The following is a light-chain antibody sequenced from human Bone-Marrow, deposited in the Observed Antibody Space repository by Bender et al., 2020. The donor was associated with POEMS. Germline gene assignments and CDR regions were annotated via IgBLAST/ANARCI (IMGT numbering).Light chain of an antibody. CDR1: SSDVGTYNL. CDR3: CSFAASGV. V-gene: IGLV2-23*01. J-gene: IGLJ3*02. CDR2: EGS. Sequence: QSALTQAASVSGSPGQSITISCTETSSDVGTYNLVSWYQEHPGKAPKLVIYEGSKRPSGVSHRFSGSKSGNTASLTISGLQAEDEADYYCCSFAASGVFGGGTKVIVL.